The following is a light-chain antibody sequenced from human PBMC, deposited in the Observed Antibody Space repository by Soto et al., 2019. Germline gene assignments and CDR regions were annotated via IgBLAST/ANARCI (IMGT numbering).Light chain of an antibody. CDR3: AGWDDSLSGVV. CDR2: RTS. J-gene: IGLJ2*01. Sequence: QSVLTQPPSASGTPGQRVTISCSGSSSNIGSNYVYWYQQLPGTVPQLLIYRTSERPSGVPDRFSGSKSGTSASLAISGLRSEDEADYYCAGWDDSLSGVVFGGGTKLTVL. V-gene: IGLV1-47*01. CDR1: SSNIGSNY.